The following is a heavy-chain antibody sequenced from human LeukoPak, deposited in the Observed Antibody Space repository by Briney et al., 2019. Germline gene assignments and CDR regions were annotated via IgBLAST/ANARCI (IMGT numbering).Heavy chain of an antibody. V-gene: IGHV4-4*02. J-gene: IGHJ4*02. Sequence: PSGTLSLTCAVSGGSISSSNWWSWVRQPPEKGLEWIGEIYHSGSTNYNPSLKSRVTISVDKSKNQFSLKLSSVTAADTAVYYCAKLSLGYSSSWYEIDYWGQGTLVTVSS. CDR1: GGSISSSNW. CDR3: AKLSLGYSSSWYEIDY. D-gene: IGHD6-13*01. CDR2: IYHSGST.